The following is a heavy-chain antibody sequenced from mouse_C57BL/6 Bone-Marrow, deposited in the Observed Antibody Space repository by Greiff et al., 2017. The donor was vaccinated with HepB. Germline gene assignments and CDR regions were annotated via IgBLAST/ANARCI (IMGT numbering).Heavy chain of an antibody. V-gene: IGHV1-4*01. D-gene: IGHD1-1*01. CDR3: ARKANYYGSSYWYFDV. J-gene: IGHJ1*03. CDR1: GYNFTSYT. CDR2: INPSSGYT. Sequence: QVQLQQSGAELARPGASVKMSCKASGYNFTSYTMHWVKQRPGQGLEWIGYINPSSGYTKYNQKFKDKATLTADKYSSTAYMQLSSLTSEDSAVYYCARKANYYGSSYWYFDVWGTGTTVTVSS.